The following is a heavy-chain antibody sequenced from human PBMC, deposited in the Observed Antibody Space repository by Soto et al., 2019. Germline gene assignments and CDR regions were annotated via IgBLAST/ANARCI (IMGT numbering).Heavy chain of an antibody. V-gene: IGHV3-23*01. CDR3: ARRSSGWYFDY. Sequence: EVQLLESGGGLVQPGGSLRLSCAASGFTFSSYAMSWVRQAPGKGLEWVSAISGSGGSTYYSDSVKGRFTISRDNSKNTLYLQMNSLRAEDTAVYYRARRSSGWYFDYWGQGTLVTVSS. CDR2: ISGSGGST. J-gene: IGHJ4*02. CDR1: GFTFSSYA. D-gene: IGHD6-19*01.